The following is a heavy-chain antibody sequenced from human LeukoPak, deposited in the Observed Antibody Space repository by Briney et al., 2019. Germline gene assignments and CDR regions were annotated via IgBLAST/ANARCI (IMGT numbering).Heavy chain of an antibody. J-gene: IGHJ6*03. V-gene: IGHV3-21*01. CDR2: ISSSSSYI. CDR1: GGSISSYY. D-gene: IGHD3-9*01. CDR3: ARMVTIPHMDV. Sequence: PSETLSLTCTVSGGSISSYYWSWIRQPPGKGLEWVSSISSSSSYIYYADSVKGRFTISRDNAKNSLYLQMNSLRAEDTAVYYCARMVTIPHMDVWGKGTTVTVSS.